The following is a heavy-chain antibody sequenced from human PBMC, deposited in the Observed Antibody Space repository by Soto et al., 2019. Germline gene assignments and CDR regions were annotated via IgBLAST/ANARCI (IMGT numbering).Heavy chain of an antibody. Sequence: EVQLLESGGGLVQPGGSLRLSCAASGFTLSKYAMSWVRQAPGKGLEWVSTISGSGGSTFYADSVKGRFTVSRDNSKNTLYLLMSSLRAEDTAVYYGGKTDGGEGPLIDSWGQGTLVTVSS. CDR1: GFTLSKYA. CDR2: ISGSGGST. D-gene: IGHD3-3*01. V-gene: IGHV3-23*01. CDR3: GKTDGGEGPLIDS. J-gene: IGHJ4*02.